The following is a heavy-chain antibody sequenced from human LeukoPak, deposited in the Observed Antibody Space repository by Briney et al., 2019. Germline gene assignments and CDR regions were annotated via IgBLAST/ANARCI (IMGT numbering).Heavy chain of an antibody. CDR1: GGSFSGYY. Sequence: PSETLSLTCAVYGGSFSGYYWSWIRQPPGKGLEWIGEINHSGSTNYNPSLKSRVTISVDTSKNQFSLKLSSVTAADTAVYYCARGLLYSSSWYVFDYWGQGTLVTVSS. CDR2: INHSGST. CDR3: ARGLLYSSSWYVFDY. J-gene: IGHJ4*02. D-gene: IGHD6-13*01. V-gene: IGHV4-34*01.